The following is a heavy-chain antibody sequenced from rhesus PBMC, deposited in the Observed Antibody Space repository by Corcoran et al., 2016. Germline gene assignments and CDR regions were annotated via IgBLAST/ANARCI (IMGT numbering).Heavy chain of an antibody. CDR3: AGYCTGSGCYFDY. D-gene: IGHD2-21*01. CDR1: GGSISSNY. J-gene: IGHJ4*01. V-gene: IGHV4-173*01. Sequence: QVQLQESGPGLVKPSETLSLTCAVSGGSISSNYWSWSRQPPGTGVEWLGRFSGSGRSTDYNPSLKSRVTISPDTSKNQFSLKLSSVTAADTAVYYCAGYCTGSGCYFDYWGQGVLVTVSS. CDR2: FSGSGRST.